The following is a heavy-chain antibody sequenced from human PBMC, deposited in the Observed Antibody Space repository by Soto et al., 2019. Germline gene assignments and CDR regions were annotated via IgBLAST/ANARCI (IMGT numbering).Heavy chain of an antibody. Sequence: GGSLRLSCAASGLPFSSYAMSLVRQAPGKGLEWVSAISGSGGSTYYADSVKGRFTISRDNSKNTLYLQMNSLRAEDTAVYYCAKDRDYVDYFDYWGQGALVTVSS. V-gene: IGHV3-23*01. CDR2: ISGSGGST. J-gene: IGHJ4*02. CDR1: GLPFSSYA. CDR3: AKDRDYVDYFDY. D-gene: IGHD4-17*01.